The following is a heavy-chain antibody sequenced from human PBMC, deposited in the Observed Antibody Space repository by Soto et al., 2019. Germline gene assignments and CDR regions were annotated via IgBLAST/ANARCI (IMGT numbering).Heavy chain of an antibody. V-gene: IGHV3-30*18. CDR3: AKDFEGMRFYDTRAYYGADV. CDR2: ISYDGSNK. CDR1: GFTFSTYA. D-gene: IGHD3-22*01. J-gene: IGHJ6*02. Sequence: PGGSLRLSCAASGFTFSTYAIHWVRQAPGKGLEWVAVISYDGSNKYYADSVKGRFTISRDNSKNTLYLQMNSLRLEGTALYYCAKDFEGMRFYDTRAYYGADVWGQGTTVTVSS.